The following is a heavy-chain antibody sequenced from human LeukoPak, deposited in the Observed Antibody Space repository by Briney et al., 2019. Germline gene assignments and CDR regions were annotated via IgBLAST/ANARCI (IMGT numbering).Heavy chain of an antibody. CDR3: ARFKMGTADAFDI. V-gene: IGHV3-23*01. Sequence: GGSLRLSCAASGFTFSCYAMSWVRQAPGKWLEWVSAISGSGGSTYYADSVKGRFTISRDNSKNTLYLQMNSLRAEDTAVYYCARFKMGTADAFDIWGQGTMVTVSS. D-gene: IGHD5-24*01. CDR1: GFTFSCYA. CDR2: ISGSGGST. J-gene: IGHJ3*02.